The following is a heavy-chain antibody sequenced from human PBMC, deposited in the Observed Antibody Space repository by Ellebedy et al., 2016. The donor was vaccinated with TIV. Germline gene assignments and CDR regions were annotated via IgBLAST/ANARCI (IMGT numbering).Heavy chain of an antibody. Sequence: PGGSLRLSCKGSGYSFTSYWISRVRQMPGKGLEWMGKIDPSDSYTNFSPSFQGHVTISADKSISTAYLQWSSLMASDTAMYYCARHTVELATVSSRGMDVWGQGTTVTVSS. D-gene: IGHD5-24*01. CDR2: IDPSDSYT. CDR3: ARHTVELATVSSRGMDV. J-gene: IGHJ6*02. V-gene: IGHV5-10-1*01. CDR1: GYSFTSYW.